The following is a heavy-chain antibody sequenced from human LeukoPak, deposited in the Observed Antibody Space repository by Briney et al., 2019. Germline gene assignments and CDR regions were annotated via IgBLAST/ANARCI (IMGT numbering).Heavy chain of an antibody. Sequence: ASVKVSCKASGYTFSSYGISWVRQAPGEGLEWMGWISVYNGNTNYAQKVQGRVTMTTDTSTSTAYMELRSLRSDDTAVYFCARTRYQQLDYFFYYMDVWGAGTTVTVSS. CDR3: ARTRYQQLDYFFYYMDV. CDR1: GYTFSSYG. CDR2: ISVYNGNT. D-gene: IGHD1-1*01. V-gene: IGHV1-18*01. J-gene: IGHJ6*03.